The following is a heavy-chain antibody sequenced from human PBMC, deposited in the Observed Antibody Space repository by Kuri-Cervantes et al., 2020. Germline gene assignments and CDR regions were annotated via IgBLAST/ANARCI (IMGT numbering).Heavy chain of an antibody. Sequence: GGSLRLSCAASGFTFSSYVMTWVRQAPGKGLEWISYISSSSRIIYDAYSVKGRFTVSRDNAKNVLFLQMKSLRAEDTAVYYCAGRPNDFWSGYTFEIWGQGTMVTVSS. D-gene: IGHD3-3*01. V-gene: IGHV3-48*01. CDR3: AGRPNDFWSGYTFEI. CDR1: GFTFSSYV. J-gene: IGHJ3*02. CDR2: ISSSSRII.